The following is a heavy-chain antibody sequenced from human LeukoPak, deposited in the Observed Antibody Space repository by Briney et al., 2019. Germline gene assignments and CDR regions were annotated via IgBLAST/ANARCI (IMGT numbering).Heavy chain of an antibody. CDR1: GYTFTSYG. CDR3: AREEYGLAAGPGYYYMDV. J-gene: IGHJ6*03. D-gene: IGHD2/OR15-2a*01. V-gene: IGHV1-18*01. Sequence: ASVKVSCKASGYTFTSYGISWVRQAPGQGLEWMGWISAYNGNTNYAQKLQGRVTMTTDTSTSTAYMELRSLRSDDTAVYYCAREEYGLAAGPGYYYMDVWGKGTTVTVSS. CDR2: ISAYNGNT.